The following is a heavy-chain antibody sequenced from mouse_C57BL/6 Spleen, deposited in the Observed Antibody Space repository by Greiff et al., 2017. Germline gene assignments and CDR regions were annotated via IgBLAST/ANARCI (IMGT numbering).Heavy chain of an antibody. V-gene: IGHV1-64*01. CDR3: ARSTYEYDDWYFDV. J-gene: IGHJ1*03. CDR1: GYTFTSYW. CDR2: IHPNSGST. D-gene: IGHD2-4*01. Sequence: QVQLQQPGAELVKPGASVRLSCKASGYTFTSYWMHWVKQRPGQGLEWIGMIHPNSGSTNYNEKFKSKATLTVDKSSSTAYMQLSSLTSEDSAVYYCARSTYEYDDWYFDVGGTGTTVTVSS.